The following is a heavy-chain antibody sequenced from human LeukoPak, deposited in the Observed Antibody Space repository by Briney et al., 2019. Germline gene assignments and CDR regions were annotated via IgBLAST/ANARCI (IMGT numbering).Heavy chain of an antibody. D-gene: IGHD6-13*01. J-gene: IGHJ5*02. V-gene: IGHV4-34*01. CDR3: ARAKGVAGGYNWFDP. Sequence: PSETLSLTCAVYGGSFSGFYWSWIRQPPGKGLEWIGEINHSGSTNYNPSPKSRVTISVDTSKTQFSLKLTSVTAADTAVYYCARAKGVAGGYNWFDPWGQGTLVTVSS. CDR2: INHSGST. CDR1: GGSFSGFY.